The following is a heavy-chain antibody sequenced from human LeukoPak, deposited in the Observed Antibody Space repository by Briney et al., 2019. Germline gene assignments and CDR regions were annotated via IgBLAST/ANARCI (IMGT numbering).Heavy chain of an antibody. Sequence: ASVKVSCKASGYTFTSYDINWVRQATGQGLEWMGWMNPNSGNTGYAQKFQGRVTITRNTSISTAYMELSSLRSEDTAVYYCAREPSDWWDAFDIWGQGTMVTVSS. CDR3: AREPSDWWDAFDI. J-gene: IGHJ3*02. V-gene: IGHV1-8*03. D-gene: IGHD6-19*01. CDR1: GYTFTSYD. CDR2: MNPNSGNT.